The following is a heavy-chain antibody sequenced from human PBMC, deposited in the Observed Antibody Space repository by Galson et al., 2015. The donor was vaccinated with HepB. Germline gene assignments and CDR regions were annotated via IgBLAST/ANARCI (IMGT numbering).Heavy chain of an antibody. D-gene: IGHD3-22*01. J-gene: IGHJ1*01. Sequence: SLRLSCAASGFSVSSNYMSWVRQAPGKGLEWVSVIYSGGTTYYADSVKGRFTISRDNSKNTLYLQMNSLRAEDTAVYYCARERLTSGYYPEYVQDSGQGTLVTVSS. CDR1: GFSVSSNY. CDR2: IYSGGTT. CDR3: ARERLTSGYYPEYVQD. V-gene: IGHV3-53*01.